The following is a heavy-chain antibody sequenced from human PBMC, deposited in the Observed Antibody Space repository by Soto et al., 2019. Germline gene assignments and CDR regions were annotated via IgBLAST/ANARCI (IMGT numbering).Heavy chain of an antibody. CDR2: IKSKTDGGTT. J-gene: IGHJ4*02. Sequence: GGSLRLSCAASGFTFSNAWMNWVRQAPGKGLEWVGRIKSKTDGGTTDYAAPVKGRFTISRDDSKNTLYLQMNSLKTEDTAVYYCTTVAPPINYDFWSGYYPLYYFDYWGQGTLVTVSS. CDR3: TTVAPPINYDFWSGYYPLYYFDY. V-gene: IGHV3-15*07. D-gene: IGHD3-3*01. CDR1: GFTFSNAW.